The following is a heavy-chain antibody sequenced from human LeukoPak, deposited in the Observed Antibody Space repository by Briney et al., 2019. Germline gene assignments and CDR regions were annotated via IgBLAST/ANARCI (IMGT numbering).Heavy chain of an antibody. J-gene: IGHJ4*02. D-gene: IGHD3-9*01. Sequence: GGSLRLSCAASGFTVNYVYMTWVRQAPGKGLEWVSVIYSGGSTYYADSVKGRFTMSRDNSKNTLYLQINSLRVEDTAVYYCARGRPDWAFDYWGQGTLVTVSS. CDR3: ARGRPDWAFDY. CDR2: IYSGGST. CDR1: GFTVNYVY. V-gene: IGHV3-53*01.